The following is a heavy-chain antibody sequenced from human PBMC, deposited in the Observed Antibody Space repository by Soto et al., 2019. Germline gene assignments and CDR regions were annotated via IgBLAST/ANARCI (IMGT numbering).Heavy chain of an antibody. D-gene: IGHD3-22*01. CDR3: ARVTYFYDSSGPSDAFDI. J-gene: IGHJ3*02. CDR2: IYTGGTT. V-gene: IGHV3-66*01. Sequence: GGSLRLSCAASGFTVTSNYMSWVRQAPGKGLEWVSVIYTGGTTYYADSVKGRFTISRDISKNTLYLQMNSLRAEDTAVYYCARVTYFYDSSGPSDAFDIWGQGTMVTVSS. CDR1: GFTVTSNY.